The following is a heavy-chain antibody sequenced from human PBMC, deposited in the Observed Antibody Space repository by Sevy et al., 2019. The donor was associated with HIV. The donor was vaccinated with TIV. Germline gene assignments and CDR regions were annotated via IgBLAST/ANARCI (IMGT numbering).Heavy chain of an antibody. V-gene: IGHV3-30-3*01. CDR2: ISSDGSNT. CDR1: GFTFNNYP. D-gene: IGHD4-17*01. J-gene: IGHJ4*02. Sequence: GGSLRLSCAASGFTFNNYPIHWVRQAPGKGLERVAVISSDGSNTYSAASVKGRFTISRDNSRNTLYLQMHSLRGEDTAVYYCARNGHYDYGDFDYWGQGTLVTVSS. CDR3: ARNGHYDYGDFDY.